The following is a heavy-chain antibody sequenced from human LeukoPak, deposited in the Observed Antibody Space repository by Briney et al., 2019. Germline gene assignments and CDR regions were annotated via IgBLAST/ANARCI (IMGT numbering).Heavy chain of an antibody. J-gene: IGHJ4*02. Sequence: XXXSXXSXSSGGXYWSWIRQHPGKGLEWIGYIYYSGSTYYNPSLKSRVTISVDTSKNQFSLKLSSVTAADTAVYYCARGATMVRGVIIYFDYWGQGTLVTVSS. D-gene: IGHD3-10*01. CDR3: ARGATMVRGVIIYFDY. CDR1: XXSXSSGGXY. V-gene: IGHV4-31*03. CDR2: IYYSGST.